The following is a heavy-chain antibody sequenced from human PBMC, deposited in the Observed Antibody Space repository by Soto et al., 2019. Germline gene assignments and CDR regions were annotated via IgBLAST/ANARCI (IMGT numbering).Heavy chain of an antibody. D-gene: IGHD3-3*01. Sequence: GASVKLSCKASGYTFTSYCMSWVRQAPGQGLEWMGWISAYNGNTNYAQKLQGRVTMTTDTSTSTAYMELRSLRSDDTAVYYCARAELYDFWSGPAPGYFDLWGRGTLVTVSS. CDR1: GYTFTSYC. J-gene: IGHJ2*01. CDR2: ISAYNGNT. V-gene: IGHV1-18*01. CDR3: ARAELYDFWSGPAPGYFDL.